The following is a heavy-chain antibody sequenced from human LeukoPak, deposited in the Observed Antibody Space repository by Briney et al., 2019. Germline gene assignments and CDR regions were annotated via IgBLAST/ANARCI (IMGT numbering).Heavy chain of an antibody. D-gene: IGHD2-15*01. V-gene: IGHV6-1*01. CDR3: ARDRIGGFDY. CDR1: GDSVSNNIAT. J-gene: IGHJ4*02. Sequence: SQTLSLTCAISGDSVSNNIATWNWVRQSPSRGLEWLGRTYYRSRWGNDYAISVKSRITINPDTSKNQFSLQLNSVTPEDTAVYYCARDRIGGFDYWGQGTLVTVSS. CDR2: TYYRSRWGN.